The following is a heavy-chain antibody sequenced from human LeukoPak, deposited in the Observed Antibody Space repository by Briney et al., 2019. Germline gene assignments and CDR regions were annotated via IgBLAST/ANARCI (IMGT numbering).Heavy chain of an antibody. D-gene: IGHD6-19*01. J-gene: IGHJ4*02. CDR3: ARDSGVSPYFFDY. CDR2: INPNSGGT. Sequence: ASVKVSCKASGYTFTGYYIHWVRQAPGHGLEWMGWINPNSGGTYYAQKFQGRVTMTGDTSVSTAYMELSRLRSDDTAIYYCARDSGVSPYFFDYWGQGTLVTVSS. CDR1: GYTFTGYY. V-gene: IGHV1-2*02.